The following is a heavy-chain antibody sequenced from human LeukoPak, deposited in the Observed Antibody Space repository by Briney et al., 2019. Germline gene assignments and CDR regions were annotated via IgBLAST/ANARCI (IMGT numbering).Heavy chain of an antibody. CDR1: GFTFSNYA. CDR2: IWYDGSNE. V-gene: IGHV3-33*03. Sequence: PGRSLRLSRVASGFTFSNYAMHWVRQAPGKGLEWVAIIWYDGSNEYYTDSVKGRFTISRDNSKNTLYLQMNNLRVEDTAVYYCAKDGEHWGQGTLVTVSS. CDR3: AKDGEH. J-gene: IGHJ4*02. D-gene: IGHD2-21*01.